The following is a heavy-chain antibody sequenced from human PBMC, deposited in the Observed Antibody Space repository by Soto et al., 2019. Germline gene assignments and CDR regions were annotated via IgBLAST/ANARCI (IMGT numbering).Heavy chain of an antibody. V-gene: IGHV3-66*01. CDR3: TRDLVVSSSWPRKLDYGMDV. CDR2: IYSGGST. CDR1: GFTVSSNY. D-gene: IGHD6-13*01. J-gene: IGHJ6*02. Sequence: PGGSLRLSCAASGFTVSSNYMSWVRQAPGKGLEWVSVIYSGGSTYYADSVKGRFTISRDNAKNTLYLQMNSLRAEDTAVYYCTRDLVVSSSWPRKLDYGMDVWGQGTTVTVSS.